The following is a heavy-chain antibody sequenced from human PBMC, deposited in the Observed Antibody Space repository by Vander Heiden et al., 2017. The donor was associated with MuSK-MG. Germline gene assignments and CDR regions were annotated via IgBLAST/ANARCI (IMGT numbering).Heavy chain of an antibody. J-gene: IGHJ4*02. CDR1: GGSISISSYY. V-gene: IGHV4-39*01. CDR2: IYYSGST. Sequence: QLQLQESGPGLVKPSETLSLTCTVTGGSISISSYYCGWIRQPPGKGLEWIGSIYYSGSTYYNPSLKSRVTISVDTSKNQFSLKLSSVTAADTAVYYCARVDKDGVRYFDWLLYPYYFDYWGQGTLVTVSS. D-gene: IGHD3-9*01. CDR3: ARVDKDGVRYFDWLLYPYYFDY.